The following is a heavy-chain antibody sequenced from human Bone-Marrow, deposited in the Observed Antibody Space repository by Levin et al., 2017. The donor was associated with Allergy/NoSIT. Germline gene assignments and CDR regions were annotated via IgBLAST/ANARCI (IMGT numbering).Heavy chain of an antibody. CDR2: INYSGTT. D-gene: IGHD3-22*01. CDR3: ARIYYNDRRCYYYYCDS. V-gene: IGHV4-39*02. Sequence: PSETLSLTCTVSGDSINSRSFYWAWIRQPPGKGLEWMGSINYSGTTYYNSSLRSRLTISADTSKNHFPLKQSSVTDAETAMYYCARIYYNDRRCYYYYCDSWGQGTLVNVAT. CDR1: GDSINSRSFY. J-gene: IGHJ4*02.